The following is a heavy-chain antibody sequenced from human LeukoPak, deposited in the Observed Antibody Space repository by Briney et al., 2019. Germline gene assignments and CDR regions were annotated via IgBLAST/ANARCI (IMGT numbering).Heavy chain of an antibody. V-gene: IGHV3-30-3*01. J-gene: IGHJ4*02. CDR1: GFTFSNYA. CDR3: ANTYDILTGYWYYFDY. Sequence: GRSLRLSCAASGFTFSNYAMYWVRQAPGKGLEWVAVISYDENNKYYTDSVKGRFTISRDNSKNTLYLQMNSLRAEDTAVYYCANTYDILTGYWYYFDYWAREPWSPSPQ. D-gene: IGHD3-9*01. CDR2: ISYDENNK.